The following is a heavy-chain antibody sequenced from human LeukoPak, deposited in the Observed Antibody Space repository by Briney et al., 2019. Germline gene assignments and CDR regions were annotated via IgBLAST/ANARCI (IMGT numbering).Heavy chain of an antibody. CDR1: GGSISSYY. D-gene: IGHD1-26*01. J-gene: IGHJ4*02. CDR3: ARENSGSYREFDY. V-gene: IGHV4-4*07. Sequence: SETLSLTCTVSGGSISSYYWTWSRQPAGKGLEWIGRIYPSGSTNYNPSLKSRVTMSVDTSKNQFSLKLSSVTAADTAVYYCARENSGSYREFDYWGQGTLVTVSS. CDR2: IYPSGST.